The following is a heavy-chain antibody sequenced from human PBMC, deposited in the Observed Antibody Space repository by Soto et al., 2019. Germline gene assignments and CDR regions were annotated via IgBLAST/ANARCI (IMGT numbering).Heavy chain of an antibody. V-gene: IGHV4-34*01. Sequence: SETLSLTCTVYDWNGGLYDLTLIRQPPEKGLEWIGEVDHSGSTNYNPSLKSRVSISVDTSKNQVYLDLSSVTAADTAVYYCARGRRSGYYNWGQGTLVTVSS. CDR1: DWNGGLYD. J-gene: IGHJ4*02. D-gene: IGHD3-3*01. CDR3: ARGRRSGYYN. CDR2: VDHSGST.